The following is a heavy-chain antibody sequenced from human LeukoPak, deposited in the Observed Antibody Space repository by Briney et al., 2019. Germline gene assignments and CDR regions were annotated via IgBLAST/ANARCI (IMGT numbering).Heavy chain of an antibody. V-gene: IGHV3-23*01. D-gene: IGHD6-19*01. J-gene: IGHJ4*01. CDR3: AKGIYSSGWSYFDY. CDR2: LSGSGITT. Sequence: GGSLRLSCAASGFTFSNSSMSWVRQAPGKGLEWVSTLSGSGITTYYADSVKGRFTISRDNSKNTLYLQMNSLRAEDTAVYYCAKGIYSSGWSYFDYWGHGTLVTVSS. CDR1: GFTFSNSS.